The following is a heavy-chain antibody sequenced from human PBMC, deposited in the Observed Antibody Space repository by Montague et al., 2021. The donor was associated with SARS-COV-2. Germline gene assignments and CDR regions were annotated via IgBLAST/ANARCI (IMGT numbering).Heavy chain of an antibody. Sequence: SETLSLTCAVSGGSISSSNWWSWVRQPPGKGLEWIGEIYHSGCTNNNPSLKSRVTISVDKSKNQFSLKLSFVTAADTAVYYCASRGAVAGKVYFQHWGQGTLVTVSS. CDR3: ASRGAVAGKVYFQH. J-gene: IGHJ1*01. V-gene: IGHV4-4*02. CDR2: IYHSGCT. CDR1: GGSISSSNW. D-gene: IGHD6-19*01.